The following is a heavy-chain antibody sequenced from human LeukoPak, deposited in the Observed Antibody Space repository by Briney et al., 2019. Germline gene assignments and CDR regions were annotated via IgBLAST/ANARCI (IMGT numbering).Heavy chain of an antibody. CDR3: AKNAHLDY. CDR2: ISSDGSNK. Sequence: GGSLRLSCVASGFTFSSYGMHWVRQAPGKGLEWVAVISSDGSNKYYVDSVKGRFTISRDNSKNTLYLQMNSLRAEDTAVYYCAKNAHLDYWGQGTLVTVSS. V-gene: IGHV3-30*18. CDR1: GFTFSSYG. J-gene: IGHJ4*02.